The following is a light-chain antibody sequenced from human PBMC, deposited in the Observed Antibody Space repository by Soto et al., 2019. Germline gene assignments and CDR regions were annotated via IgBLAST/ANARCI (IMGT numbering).Light chain of an antibody. CDR3: SSYTTNHTRV. Sequence: QSALTQPASVSGSPGQSITISCTGTSSDIGGYNYVSWYQQHPGKAPKVVIYEVSNRPLGVSNRFSASKSGNTASLIISGLQADDEAAYFCSSYTTNHTRVFGGGTKLTVL. J-gene: IGLJ3*02. CDR2: EVS. V-gene: IGLV2-14*01. CDR1: SSDIGGYNY.